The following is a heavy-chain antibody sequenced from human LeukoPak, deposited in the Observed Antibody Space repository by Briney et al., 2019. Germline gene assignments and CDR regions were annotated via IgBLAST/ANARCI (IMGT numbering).Heavy chain of an antibody. CDR2: INHSGST. CDR3: ARGGMVRGVSSRRYYGMDV. Sequence: SETLSLTCAVYGGSFSGYYWSWIRQPPGKGLEWIGEINHSGSTNYNPSLKSRVTISVDTSKNQFSLKLSSVTAADTAVYCCARGGMVRGVSSRRYYGMDVWGQGTTVTVSS. D-gene: IGHD3-10*01. V-gene: IGHV4-34*01. CDR1: GGSFSGYY. J-gene: IGHJ6*02.